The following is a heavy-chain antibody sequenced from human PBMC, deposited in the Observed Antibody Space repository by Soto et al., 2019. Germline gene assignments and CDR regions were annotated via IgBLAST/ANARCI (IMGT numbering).Heavy chain of an antibody. Sequence: GGSLRLSCATSGFILSDCAMNWVRQAPGKGLEWVSYISSSSSVIDYADSVKGRFTVSRDNARNSLYLQMNSLRAEDTAVYYCARDLSWGANWYYYMDVWGKGTTVTVSS. J-gene: IGHJ6*03. CDR1: GFILSDCA. V-gene: IGHV3-48*01. D-gene: IGHD7-27*01. CDR2: ISSSSSVI. CDR3: ARDLSWGANWYYYMDV.